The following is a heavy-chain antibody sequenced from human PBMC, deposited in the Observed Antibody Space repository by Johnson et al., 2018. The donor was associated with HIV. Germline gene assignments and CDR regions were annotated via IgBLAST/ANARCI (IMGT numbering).Heavy chain of an antibody. J-gene: IGHJ3*01. D-gene: IGHD3-22*01. V-gene: IGHV3-20*04. Sequence: VQLVESGGGVVRPGGSLRLSCAASGFTFDDYGMSWVRQAPGKGLEWVSGINWNGGSTCYADSVKGRFTISRDSAKNSLYLQMNSLRAEDTALYYCARGVSSGYYSNAFDVWGQGTMATVSS. CDR2: INWNGGST. CDR3: ARGVSSGYYSNAFDV. CDR1: GFTFDDYG.